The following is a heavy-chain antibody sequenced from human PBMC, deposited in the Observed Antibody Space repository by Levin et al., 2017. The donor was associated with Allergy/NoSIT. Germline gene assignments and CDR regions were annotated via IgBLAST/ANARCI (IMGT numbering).Heavy chain of an antibody. CDR1: GFTFSSYG. CDR3: ATDTVGYYYGLDV. J-gene: IGHJ6*02. V-gene: IGHV3-33*01. Sequence: LSLTCAASGFTFSSYGIHWVRQAPGKGLEWVSIISYDGSNKYYGDSVKGRFTISRDNSKDTVYLQINNVRREDTAVYYCATDTVGYYYGLDVWGQGTAVIVSS. D-gene: IGHD2-15*01. CDR2: ISYDGSNK.